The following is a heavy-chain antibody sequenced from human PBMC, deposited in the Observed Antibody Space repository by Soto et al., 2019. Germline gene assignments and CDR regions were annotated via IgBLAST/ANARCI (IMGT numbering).Heavy chain of an antibody. V-gene: IGHV3-48*01. CDR1: GFTFSIYS. J-gene: IGHJ1*01. CDR2: ISSSSSTI. Sequence: PGGSLRLSCAASGFTFSIYSMNWVRQAPGKGLEWVSYISSSSSTIYYADSVKGRFTISRDDAKNSLYLQMNSLRAEDTAVYYCARDLGSSWYPEYFQHWGQGILVTVSS. CDR3: ARDLGSSWYPEYFQH. D-gene: IGHD6-13*01.